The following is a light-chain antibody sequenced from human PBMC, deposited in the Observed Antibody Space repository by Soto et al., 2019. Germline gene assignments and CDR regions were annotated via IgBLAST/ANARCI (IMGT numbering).Light chain of an antibody. J-gene: IGLJ3*02. CDR2: VNS. CDR1: SSNIGAGYD. CDR3: TSYDSSLSGWV. Sequence: QSVLTQPPSVSGAPGQRVTISCTGSSSNIGAGYDVHWYQQLPGTAPKLLIYVNSNRPSGVPDRFSGSKSGTSASLAITGIQAEDEADYYCTSYDSSLSGWVFGGGTKLTVL. V-gene: IGLV1-40*01.